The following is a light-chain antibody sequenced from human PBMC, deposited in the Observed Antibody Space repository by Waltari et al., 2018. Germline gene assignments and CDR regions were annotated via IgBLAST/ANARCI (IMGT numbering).Light chain of an antibody. V-gene: IGKV2-28*01. Sequence: DIVMTQSPLSLPVTPGEPASISCRSSQSLLHSNGYNYLDWYLQKPGQSPQLLIYLGSNRASGVPDRFSGSGSGTDFTLKINRVEAEDVGVYYCMQALQTPPGTFGGGTKVEIK. CDR2: LGS. J-gene: IGKJ4*01. CDR1: QSLLHSNGYNY. CDR3: MQALQTPPGT.